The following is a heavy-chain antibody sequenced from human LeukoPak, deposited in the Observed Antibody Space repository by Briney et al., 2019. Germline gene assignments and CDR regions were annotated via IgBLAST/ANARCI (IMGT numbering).Heavy chain of an antibody. CDR3: ARERATVTTELDC. J-gene: IGHJ4*02. CDR2: VSTSGST. V-gene: IGHV4-4*07. Sequence: SQTLSLTCTLSGGSISGYYWSWIRQPAGKGLEWIGRVSTSGSTNYNPSVKSRVTISIDKPKNELYLNLNSVTATDTALYYCARERATVTTELDCWGQGILVTVSS. CDR1: GGSISGYY. D-gene: IGHD4-17*01.